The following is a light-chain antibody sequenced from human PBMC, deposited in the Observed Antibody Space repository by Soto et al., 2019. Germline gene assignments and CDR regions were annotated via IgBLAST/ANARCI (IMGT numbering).Light chain of an antibody. CDR2: EVI. V-gene: IGLV2-14*01. Sequence: QSVLTQPASVSGSPGQSITISCTGTTSDVGGHNYVSWYQQYPDKAPKLMVYEVINRPSGVSNRFFGSKSGNTASLTISGLQAEDEADYYCISYSSSSTPWVFGGGTKLTVL. CDR1: TSDVGGHNY. CDR3: ISYSSSSTPWV. J-gene: IGLJ3*02.